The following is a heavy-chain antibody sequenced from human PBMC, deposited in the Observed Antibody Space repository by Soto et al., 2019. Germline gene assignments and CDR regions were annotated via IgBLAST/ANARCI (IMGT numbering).Heavy chain of an antibody. CDR3: ARDRRMDYGMDV. CDR1: GGSLSSYY. J-gene: IGHJ6*02. V-gene: IGHV4-59*01. Sequence: TLSLPCTVSGGSLSSYYWSWVRQPPGKGLEWIGYIYYSGSTNYNPSLKSRVTISVDTSKNQFSLKLGSVTAADTAVYYCARDRRMDYGMDVWGQGTTVTVSS. D-gene: IGHD2-15*01. CDR2: IYYSGST.